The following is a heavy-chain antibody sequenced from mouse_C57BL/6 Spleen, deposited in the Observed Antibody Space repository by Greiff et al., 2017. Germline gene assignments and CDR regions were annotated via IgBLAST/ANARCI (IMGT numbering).Heavy chain of an antibody. CDR3: ARRGDYYGSSYGY. CDR2: IYPGSGST. J-gene: IGHJ2*01. Sequence: QVHVKQPGAELVKPGASVKMSCKASGYTFTSYWITWVKQRPGQGLEWIGDIYPGSGSTNYNEKFKSKATLTVDKSSSTAYMQLSRLTSEDSAVYYGARRGDYYGSSYGYWGQGTTLTVSS. CDR1: GYTFTSYW. D-gene: IGHD1-1*01. V-gene: IGHV1-55*01.